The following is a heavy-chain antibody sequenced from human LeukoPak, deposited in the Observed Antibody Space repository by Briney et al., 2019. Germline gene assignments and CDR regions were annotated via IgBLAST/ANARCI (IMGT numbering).Heavy chain of an antibody. D-gene: IGHD1-26*01. CDR2: ISGSGGST. CDR1: GFTFSSYA. J-gene: IGHJ4*02. V-gene: IGHV3-23*01. Sequence: GGSLRLSCAAPGFTFSSYAMSWVRQAPGKGLEWVSAISGSGGSTYYADSVKGRFTISRDNSKNTLYLQMNSLRAEDTAVYYCAKGRSYYRGSFDYWGQGTLVTVSS. CDR3: AKGRSYYRGSFDY.